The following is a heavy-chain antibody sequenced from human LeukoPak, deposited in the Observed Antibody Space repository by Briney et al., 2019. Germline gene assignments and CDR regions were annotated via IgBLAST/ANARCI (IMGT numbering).Heavy chain of an antibody. Sequence: ASVKVSCKASGGTFSSYAISWVRQAPGQGLECMGGIIPIFGTANYAQKFQGRVTITADESTSTAYMELSSLRSEDTAAYYCARQYYYDSSGYYEFDYWGQGTLVTVSS. CDR1: GGTFSSYA. D-gene: IGHD3-22*01. V-gene: IGHV1-69*13. CDR3: ARQYYYDSSGYYEFDY. CDR2: IIPIFGTA. J-gene: IGHJ4*02.